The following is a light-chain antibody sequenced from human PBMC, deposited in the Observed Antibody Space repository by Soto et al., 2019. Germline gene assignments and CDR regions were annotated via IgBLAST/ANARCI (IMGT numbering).Light chain of an antibody. Sequence: EIVLTQSPGTLSLSPGERATLSCRASQSVSSSYLAWYQQKPGQAPRLLIYGASSRATGIPDRFSGSGSGTDFTLTISRLEPEDFAVYYCQQDGSSPQYTFGQGTKVELK. CDR3: QQDGSSPQYT. CDR2: GAS. V-gene: IGKV3-20*01. CDR1: QSVSSSY. J-gene: IGKJ2*01.